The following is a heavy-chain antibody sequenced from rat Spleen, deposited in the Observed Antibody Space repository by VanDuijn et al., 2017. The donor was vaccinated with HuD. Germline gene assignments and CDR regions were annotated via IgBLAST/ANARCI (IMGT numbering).Heavy chain of an antibody. CDR1: GFTFSDYN. Sequence: EVQLVESGGGLVQPGRSLKLSCAASGFTFSDYNMAWVRQAPTKGLEWVATISHDGSSTYYRDSMKGRFTISKDNAKSTLYLQMDSLRSEDTATYYCARHDSGPQYFDYWGQGVMVTVSS. CDR3: ARHDSGPQYFDY. CDR2: ISHDGSST. D-gene: IGHD4-3*01. J-gene: IGHJ2*01. V-gene: IGHV5-7*01.